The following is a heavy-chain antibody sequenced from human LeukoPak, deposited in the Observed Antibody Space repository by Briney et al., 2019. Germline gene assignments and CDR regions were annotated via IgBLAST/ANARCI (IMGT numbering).Heavy chain of an antibody. J-gene: IGHJ4*02. D-gene: IGHD3-22*01. CDR3: ARGVGHYYDSRDY. Sequence: PGGSLRLSCAASGFTFSSYSMNWVRQAPGKGLEWVSSISSSSYVYYADSVKGRFTISRDNAKNSLYLQMNSLRAEDTAVYYCARGVGHYYDSRDYWGQGTLVTVSS. V-gene: IGHV3-21*01. CDR1: GFTFSSYS. CDR2: ISSSSYV.